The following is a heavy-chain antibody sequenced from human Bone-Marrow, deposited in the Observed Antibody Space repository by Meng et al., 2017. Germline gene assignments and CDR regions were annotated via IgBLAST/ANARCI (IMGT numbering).Heavy chain of an antibody. CDR1: GGTFSSYA. D-gene: IGHD7-27*01. J-gene: IGHJ4*02. CDR2: IIPIFGTA. Sequence: SVKVSCKASGGTFSSYAISWVRQAPGQGLEWMGGIIPIFGTANYAQKFQGRVTITADKSTSTTYMELSSLRSEDTAVYYCASPLTDTFAGGSEYYFDYWGQGTLVTVSS. V-gene: IGHV1-69*06. CDR3: ASPLTDTFAGGSEYYFDY.